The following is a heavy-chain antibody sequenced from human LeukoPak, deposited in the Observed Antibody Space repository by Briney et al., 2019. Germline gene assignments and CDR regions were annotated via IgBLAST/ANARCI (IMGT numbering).Heavy chain of an antibody. Sequence: SETLSLTCTVSGGSISNYYWSWIRQPPGKGLDWIGYIYYSGSTNYNPSLKGRVTISVDTSKNQFSLKLSSVTAADTAVYYCARGIGSGYYYPFDYWGQGTLVTVSS. V-gene: IGHV4-59*01. J-gene: IGHJ4*02. CDR2: IYYSGST. CDR1: GGSISNYY. D-gene: IGHD3-22*01. CDR3: ARGIGSGYYYPFDY.